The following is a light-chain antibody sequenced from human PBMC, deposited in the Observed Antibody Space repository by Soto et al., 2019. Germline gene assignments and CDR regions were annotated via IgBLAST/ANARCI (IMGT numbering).Light chain of an antibody. CDR2: DVS. V-gene: IGLV2-14*01. CDR1: SSDVGGYNF. J-gene: IGLJ2*01. CDR3: CSYTGSSTLV. Sequence: QSVLTQPASVSGSPGQSITISCIGTSSDVGGYNFVSWYQQHPGKAPKVMIYDVSDRPSGVSVRFSGSKSGNTASLTISGLQAEDEADYYCCSYTGSSTLVFGGGTKVTVL.